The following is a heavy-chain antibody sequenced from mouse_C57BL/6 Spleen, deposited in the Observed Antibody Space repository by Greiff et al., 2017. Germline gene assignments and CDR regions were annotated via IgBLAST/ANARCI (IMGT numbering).Heavy chain of an antibody. D-gene: IGHD2-4*01. J-gene: IGHJ1*03. CDR2: IRSKSSNYAT. CDR3: VRDPPDDYAASLYFDV. Sequence: EVQLVESGGGLVQPKGSLKLSCAASGFTFNTYAMHWVRQAPGKGLEWVARIRSKSSNYATYYADSVKDRFTISRDDSQSMLYLPMNNLKTEDTAMYYCVRDPPDDYAASLYFDVWGTGTTVTVSS. V-gene: IGHV10-3*01. CDR1: GFTFNTYA.